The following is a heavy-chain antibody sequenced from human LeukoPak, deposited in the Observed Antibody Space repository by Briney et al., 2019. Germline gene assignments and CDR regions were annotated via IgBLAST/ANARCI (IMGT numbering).Heavy chain of an antibody. D-gene: IGHD3-22*01. J-gene: IGHJ5*02. V-gene: IGHV4-39*01. CDR1: GGSISSSSYY. CDR3: ARGYDSSGYYYLYNWFDP. Sequence: SETLSLTCTVSGGSISSSSYYWGWIRQSPEKGLEWIGSVFYSGSTYYNPSLKSRVTISVDTSKNQFSLNLNSVTAAETAVYYCARGYDSSGYYYLYNWFDPWGQGTLVTVSS. CDR2: VFYSGST.